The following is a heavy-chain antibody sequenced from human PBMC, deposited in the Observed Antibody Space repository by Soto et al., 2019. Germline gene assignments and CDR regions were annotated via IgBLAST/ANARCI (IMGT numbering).Heavy chain of an antibody. Sequence: GGSLRLSCAASGFTFTNYAMSWVRQAPGKGLEWVSVISPSGATTCYADSVKGRFTISRDTSMNTLYLQMNSLRAEDMAVYYCARSSSAYYLFDYWGQGTLVTVSS. CDR1: GFTFTNYA. CDR3: ARSSSAYYLFDY. CDR2: ISPSGATT. J-gene: IGHJ4*02. V-gene: IGHV3-23*01. D-gene: IGHD6-19*01.